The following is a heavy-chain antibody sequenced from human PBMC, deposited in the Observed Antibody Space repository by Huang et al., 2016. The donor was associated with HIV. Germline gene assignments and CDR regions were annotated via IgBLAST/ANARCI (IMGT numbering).Heavy chain of an antibody. V-gene: IGHV1-8*01. CDR3: ARGYSYSYFAFDI. CDR1: GYTFTSYD. CDR2: LNPNRNIT. J-gene: IGHJ3*02. Sequence: QVQLVQSGAEVKKPGASVKVSCKASGYTFTSYDINWVRQATGQGLEWMGRLNPNRNITDFAQKLQGRVTTTRNTSIIAACMELISLGSEDTAVYYCARGYSYSYFAFDIWCQGTVVTVSS. D-gene: IGHD5-18*01.